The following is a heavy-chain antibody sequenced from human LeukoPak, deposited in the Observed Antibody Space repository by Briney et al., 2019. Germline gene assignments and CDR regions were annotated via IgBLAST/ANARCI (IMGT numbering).Heavy chain of an antibody. CDR2: INHSGST. CDR3: ARAGPIYCDYVWGSYRRFDY. Sequence: SETLSLTCALYGGSFSGYYWSWIRQPPGKGLEWIGEINHSGSTNYNPSLKSRVTISVDTSKNQFSLKLSSVTAADTAVYYCARAGPIYCDYVWGSYRRFDYWGQGTLVTVSS. CDR1: GGSFSGYY. D-gene: IGHD3-16*02. J-gene: IGHJ4*02. V-gene: IGHV4-34*01.